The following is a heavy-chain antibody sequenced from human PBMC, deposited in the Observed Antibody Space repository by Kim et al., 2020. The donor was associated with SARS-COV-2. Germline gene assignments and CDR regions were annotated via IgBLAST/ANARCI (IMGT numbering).Heavy chain of an antibody. D-gene: IGHD6-13*01. V-gene: IGHV4-59*09. Sequence: PSLKRRVTISLYTSKSQFSLKLSSVTAADTAVYYCARGIGSSWFSGYYFDYWGQGTLVTVSS. J-gene: IGHJ4*02. CDR3: ARGIGSSWFSGYYFDY.